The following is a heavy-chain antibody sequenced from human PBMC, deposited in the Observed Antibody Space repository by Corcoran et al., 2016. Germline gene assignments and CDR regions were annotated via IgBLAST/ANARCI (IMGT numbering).Heavy chain of an antibody. J-gene: IGHJ6*02. CDR3: ARGSGPTYYDFWSGYYPPEPKTYYYYGMDV. CDR2: INHSGST. V-gene: IGHV4-34*01. CDR1: GGSFSGYY. D-gene: IGHD3-3*01. Sequence: QVQLQQWGAGLLKPSETLSLTCAVYGGSFSGYYWSWIRQPPGKGLEWIGEINHSGSTNYNPSLKSRVTISVDTSKNQFSLKLSSVTAADTAVYYCARGSGPTYYDFWSGYYPPEPKTYYYYGMDVWGQGTTVTVSS.